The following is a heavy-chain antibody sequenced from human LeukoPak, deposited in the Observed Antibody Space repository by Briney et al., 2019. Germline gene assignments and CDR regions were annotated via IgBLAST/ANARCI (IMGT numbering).Heavy chain of an antibody. Sequence: GGSLRLSCAASGFTFDDYAMHWVRQAPGKGLEWVSGISWNSGSIGYADSVKGRFTISRDNAKNSLYLQMNSLRAEDTAVYYCARLGLRFLEWSPQFQHWGQGTLVTVSS. J-gene: IGHJ1*01. CDR1: GFTFDDYA. D-gene: IGHD3-3*01. CDR3: ARLGLRFLEWSPQFQH. V-gene: IGHV3-9*01. CDR2: ISWNSGSI.